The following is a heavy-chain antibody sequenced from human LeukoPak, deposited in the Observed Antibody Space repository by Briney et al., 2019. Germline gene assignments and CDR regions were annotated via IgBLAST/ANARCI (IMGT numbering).Heavy chain of an antibody. CDR1: GGSISSSSYY. Sequence: PSETLSLTCTVSGGSISSSSYYWGWIRQPPGKGLEWIGSIYYSGSTYYNPSLKSRVTISVDTSKNQFSLKLSSVTAADMAVYYCARRAGAYSHPYDYWGQGTLVTVSS. D-gene: IGHD4/OR15-4a*01. CDR2: IYYSGST. V-gene: IGHV4-39*07. J-gene: IGHJ4*02. CDR3: ARRAGAYSHPYDY.